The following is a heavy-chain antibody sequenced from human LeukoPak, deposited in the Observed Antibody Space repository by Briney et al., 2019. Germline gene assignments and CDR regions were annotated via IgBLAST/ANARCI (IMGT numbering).Heavy chain of an antibody. D-gene: IGHD3-10*01. V-gene: IGHV1-2*06. CDR1: GYTFTGHY. CDR2: INLNNGAT. J-gene: IGHJ4*02. CDR3: ARDRVGDGFTEYYFDY. Sequence: ASVKVSRKASGYTFTGHYMHWVRQAPGQGLEWMGRINLNNGATTYAQKFQGRVTMTRDTSISTAYMELTRLRSDDTAVYFCARDRVGDGFTEYYFDYWGQGTLVTVSS.